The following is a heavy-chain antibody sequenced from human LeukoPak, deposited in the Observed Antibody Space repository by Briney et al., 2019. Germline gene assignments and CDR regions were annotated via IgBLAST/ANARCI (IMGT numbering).Heavy chain of an antibody. V-gene: IGHV4-59*01. CDR1: GGSISSYY. D-gene: IGHD5-24*01. CDR2: IYYSGST. CDR3: ARLSVEMATSRIFDY. J-gene: IGHJ4*02. Sequence: SETLSLTCTVSGGSISSYYWNWIRQPPGKGLEWIGYIYYSGSTNYNPSLKSRVTISVDTSKSQFSLKLSSVTAADTAVYYCARLSVEMATSRIFDYWGQGTLVTVSS.